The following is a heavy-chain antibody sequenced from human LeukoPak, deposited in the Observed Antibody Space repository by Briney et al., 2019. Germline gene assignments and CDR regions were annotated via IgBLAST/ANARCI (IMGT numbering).Heavy chain of an antibody. Sequence: GGSLRLSCAASGFTVSSNYMSWVRQAPGKGLEWVSVIYSGGSTYYADSVKGRFTISRDNAKNSLYLQMNSLRAEDTAVYYCARDPSDSSGREFDYWGQGTLVTVSS. CDR2: IYSGGST. J-gene: IGHJ4*02. CDR1: GFTVSSNY. V-gene: IGHV3-66*01. CDR3: ARDPSDSSGREFDY. D-gene: IGHD3-22*01.